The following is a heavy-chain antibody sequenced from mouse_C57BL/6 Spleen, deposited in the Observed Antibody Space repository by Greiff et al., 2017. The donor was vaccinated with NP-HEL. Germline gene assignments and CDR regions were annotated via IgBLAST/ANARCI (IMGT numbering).Heavy chain of an antibody. CDR2: IDPETGGS. Sequence: QVQLQQSGAELVRPGASVPLSCKASGYTFTDYEMHWVKQTPVHGLEWIGAIDPETGGSASNQKFKGKAILTADKSSSTAYMELRSLTSEDSAVYYCTRADYAPNYFDYWGQGTTLTVSS. J-gene: IGHJ2*01. V-gene: IGHV1-15*01. D-gene: IGHD1-1*01. CDR3: TRADYAPNYFDY. CDR1: GYTFTDYE.